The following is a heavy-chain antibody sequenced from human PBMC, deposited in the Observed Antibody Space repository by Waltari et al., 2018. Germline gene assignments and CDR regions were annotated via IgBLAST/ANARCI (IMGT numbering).Heavy chain of an antibody. J-gene: IGHJ4*02. CDR2: INPTSGGT. V-gene: IGHV1-2*06. D-gene: IGHD2-21*02. CDR1: GYTFTGYY. Sequence: QVQLVQSGAEVKKPGASVKVSCKASGYTFTGYYMHWVRQAPGQGLEWMGLINPTSGGTNYAQKFQGRVTMTRDTSISTAYMELSRLRSDDTAVYYCARGAGGNSGRSIGYWGQGTLVTVSS. CDR3: ARGAGGNSGRSIGY.